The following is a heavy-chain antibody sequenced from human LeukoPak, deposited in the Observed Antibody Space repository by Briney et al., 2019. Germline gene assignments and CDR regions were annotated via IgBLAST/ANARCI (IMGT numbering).Heavy chain of an antibody. D-gene: IGHD1-20*01. J-gene: IGHJ4*02. CDR2: ILYDGSNK. CDR1: GFTFRHYT. V-gene: IGHV3-30-3*01. Sequence: QPGGSLRLSCVASGFTFRHYTMHWVRQAPGKGLEWVAVILYDGSNKYYADSVKGRFTISRDNSKNTLYLQINSLRAEDTAMYYCARDGLTGTTDGTLDYWGQGTLVTVSS. CDR3: ARDGLTGTTDGTLDY.